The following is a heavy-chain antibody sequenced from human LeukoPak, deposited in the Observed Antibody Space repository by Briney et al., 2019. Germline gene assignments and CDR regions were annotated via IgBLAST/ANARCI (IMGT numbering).Heavy chain of an antibody. CDR1: GGSFSGYY. D-gene: IGHD3-3*01. J-gene: IGHJ4*02. Sequence: KPSETLSLTCAVYGGSFSGYYWSWVRQHPGKGMEWIGCIYYTGSTYYNPSLERRVTISVATSKNQFSLKVSSVTAADTAVYFCARTITIFGALGYFDYWGQGTLVTVSS. V-gene: IGHV4-31*11. CDR3: ARTITIFGALGYFDY. CDR2: IYYTGST.